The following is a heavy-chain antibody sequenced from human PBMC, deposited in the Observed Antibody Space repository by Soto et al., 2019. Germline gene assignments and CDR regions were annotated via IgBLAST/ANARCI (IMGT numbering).Heavy chain of an antibody. V-gene: IGHV1-69*02. J-gene: IGHJ6*02. CDR1: GGTFSSYT. CDR3: ARRGYCSSTSCPNYYYGMDV. Sequence: SVKVSCKASGGTFSSYTISWVRQAPGQGLEWMGRIIPILGIANYAQKFQGRVTITADKSTSTAYMELSSLRSEDTAVYYCARRGYCSSTSCPNYYYGMDVWGQGTTVTVSS. D-gene: IGHD2-2*01. CDR2: IIPILGIA.